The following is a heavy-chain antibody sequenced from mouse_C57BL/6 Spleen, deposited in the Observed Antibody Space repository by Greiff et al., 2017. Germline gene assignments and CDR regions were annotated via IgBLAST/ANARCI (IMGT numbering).Heavy chain of an antibody. J-gene: IGHJ2*01. CDR3: ARRGNYIDY. Sequence: QVQLQQPGAELVKPGASVKLSCKASGYTFTSYWMQWVKQRPGQGLEWIGEFDPSDSYTNYNQKFKGKATLTVDTSSSTSYMQLSSLTSEDSAVYYCARRGNYIDYWGQGTTLTVSS. CDR1: GYTFTSYW. CDR2: FDPSDSYT. V-gene: IGHV1-50*01. D-gene: IGHD2-1*01.